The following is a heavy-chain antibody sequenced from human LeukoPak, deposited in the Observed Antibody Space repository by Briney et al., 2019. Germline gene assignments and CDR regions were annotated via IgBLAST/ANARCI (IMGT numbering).Heavy chain of an antibody. CDR1: GFTFSNAW. V-gene: IGHV3-53*01. J-gene: IGHJ4*02. Sequence: GGSLRLSCAASGFTFSNAWMSWVRQAPGKGLEWVSVIYSGGSTYYADSVKGRFTISRDNSKNTLYLQMNSLRAEDTAVYYCAAGGHDSSGYYLDYWGQGTLVTVSS. CDR3: AAGGHDSSGYYLDY. CDR2: IYSGGST. D-gene: IGHD3-22*01.